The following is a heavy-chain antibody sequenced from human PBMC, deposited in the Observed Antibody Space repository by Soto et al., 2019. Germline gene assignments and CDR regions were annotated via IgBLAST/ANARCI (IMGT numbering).Heavy chain of an antibody. CDR3: ARGYSAIEY. V-gene: IGHV3-11*01. D-gene: IGHD2-21*01. CDR2: ISGSGGTI. J-gene: IGHJ4*02. Sequence: QVQLVESGGGLVKPGGSLRLSCAAYGFTFTDDYMTWVRQAPGKGLEWISYISGSGGTIYYADSVKGRFTISRDNAKTSLYLQMNTLRAEDSALYYCARGYSAIEYWGQGTPVTVSS. CDR1: GFTFTDDY.